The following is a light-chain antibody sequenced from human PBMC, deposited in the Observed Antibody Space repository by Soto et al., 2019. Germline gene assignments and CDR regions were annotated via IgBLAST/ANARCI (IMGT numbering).Light chain of an antibody. CDR1: QSISSY. Sequence: DVKISLYESSLAASVVGRFTITGVASQSISSYLNWYQQKPGKAPKRLIYATSNLQSGVPSRFSGSGSGTDFTLTISSLQPEDFATYYCQQSYSTPLTFGGGTKVDIK. V-gene: IGKV1-39*01. CDR2: ATS. CDR3: QQSYSTPLT. J-gene: IGKJ4*01.